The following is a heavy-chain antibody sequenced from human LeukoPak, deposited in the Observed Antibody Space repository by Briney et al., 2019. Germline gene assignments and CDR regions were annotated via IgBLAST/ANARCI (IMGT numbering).Heavy chain of an antibody. CDR2: IYYSGST. CDR1: GGPISSYY. V-gene: IGHV4-59*08. CDR3: ARRATMVRGENAFDI. J-gene: IGHJ3*02. Sequence: PSETLSLTCTVSGGPISSYYWSWIRQPPGKGLEWIGYIYYSGSTNYNPSLKSRVTISVDTSKNQFSLKLSSVTAADTAVYYCARRATMVRGENAFDIWGQGTMVTVSS. D-gene: IGHD3-10*01.